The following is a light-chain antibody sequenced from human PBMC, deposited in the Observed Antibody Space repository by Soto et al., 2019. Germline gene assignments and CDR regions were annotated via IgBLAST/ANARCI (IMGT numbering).Light chain of an antibody. J-gene: IGLJ1*01. Sequence: QSVLTRPASVSWSPGQSITISCTGTSSDVGGYNYVSWYQHHPGKAPKLLIYDVSNRPSGVSNRFSGSKSDNTASLTISGLQPEDEADYYCSSYTTSNTRQIVFGTGTKVTVL. CDR1: SSDVGGYNY. V-gene: IGLV2-14*03. CDR2: DVS. CDR3: SSYTTSNTRQIV.